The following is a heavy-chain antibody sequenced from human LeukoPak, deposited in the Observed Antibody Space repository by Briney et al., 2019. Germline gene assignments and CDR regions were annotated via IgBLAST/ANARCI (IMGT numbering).Heavy chain of an antibody. CDR3: ARDQQTPFAFDI. CDR1: GGSISSSSYY. J-gene: IGHJ3*02. V-gene: IGHV4-39*07. Sequence: SETLSLTRTVSGGSISSSSYYWGWIRQPPGKGLEWIGSIYYSGSTYYNPSLKSRVTISVDTSKNQFSLKLSSVTAADTAVYYCARDQQTPFAFDIWGQGTMVTVSS. D-gene: IGHD6-13*01. CDR2: IYYSGST.